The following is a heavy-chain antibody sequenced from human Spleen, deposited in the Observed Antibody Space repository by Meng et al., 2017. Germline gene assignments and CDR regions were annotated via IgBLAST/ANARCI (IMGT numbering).Heavy chain of an antibody. CDR1: GGSISSGDYY. CDR3: ARGLGDTSGYYFDY. V-gene: IGHV4-30-4*01. D-gene: IGHD3-22*01. Sequence: QVQLQESGPGLVKPLQTLSLTCTVSGGSISSGDYYWNWIRQPPGKGLEWIGYISDSGSTYYNSSLQSRITMSVDTSKNQFSLELTSVTAADTAVYYCARGLGDTSGYYFDYWGQGTLVTVSS. CDR2: ISDSGST. J-gene: IGHJ4*02.